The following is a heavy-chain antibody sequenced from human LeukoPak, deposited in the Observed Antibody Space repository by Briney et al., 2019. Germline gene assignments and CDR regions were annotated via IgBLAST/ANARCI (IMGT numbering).Heavy chain of an antibody. J-gene: IGHJ4*02. CDR1: GGSISSGGYY. D-gene: IGHD3-10*01. Sequence: SETLSPTCTVSGGSISSGGYYWSWIRQHPGKGLEWIGYIYYSGSTYYNPSLKSRVTISVDTSKNQFSLKLSSVTAADTAVYYCARELLWFGEHYFDYWGQGTLVTVSS. CDR3: ARELLWFGEHYFDY. CDR2: IYYSGST. V-gene: IGHV4-31*03.